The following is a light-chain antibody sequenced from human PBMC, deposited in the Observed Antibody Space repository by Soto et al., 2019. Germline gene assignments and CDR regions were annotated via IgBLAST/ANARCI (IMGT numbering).Light chain of an antibody. CDR2: AAS. Sequence: AIRMTQSPSSFSASTGDRVTITCRASQGISSYLAWYQQKPGKAPKLLIYAASTLQSGVPSRFSGSGSGTDFTLTISCLQSEDFAIYYGQQYYSYPPTFGQGTKLEIK. V-gene: IGKV1-8*01. CDR3: QQYYSYPPT. CDR1: QGISSY. J-gene: IGKJ2*01.